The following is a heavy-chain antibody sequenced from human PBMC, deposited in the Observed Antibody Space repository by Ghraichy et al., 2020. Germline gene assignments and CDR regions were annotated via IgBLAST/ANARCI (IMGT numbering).Heavy chain of an antibody. J-gene: IGHJ5*02. CDR1: GGSISSGGYY. CDR2: IYYSGSN. D-gene: IGHD3-10*01. CDR3: ARTARGGWFDP. V-gene: IGHV4-31*03. Sequence: SETLSLTCTVSGGSISSGGYYWSWIRQHPGKGLEWIGYIYYSGSNYYNPSLKSRVTISVDTSKNQFSLKLSSVTAADTAVYYCARTARGGWFDPWGQGTLVTVSS.